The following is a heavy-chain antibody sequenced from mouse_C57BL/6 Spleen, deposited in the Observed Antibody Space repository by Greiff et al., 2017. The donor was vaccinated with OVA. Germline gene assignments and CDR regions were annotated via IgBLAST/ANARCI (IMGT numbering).Heavy chain of an antibody. Sequence: QVHVKQSGAELARPGASVKMSCKASGYTFTSYTMHWVKQRPGQGLEWIGYINPSSGYTKYNQKFKDKATLTADKSSSTAYMQLSSLTSEDSAVYYCARMTSGDYAMDYWGQGTSVTVSS. D-gene: IGHD3-2*02. V-gene: IGHV1-4*01. CDR1: GYTFTSYT. CDR3: ARMTSGDYAMDY. CDR2: INPSSGYT. J-gene: IGHJ4*01.